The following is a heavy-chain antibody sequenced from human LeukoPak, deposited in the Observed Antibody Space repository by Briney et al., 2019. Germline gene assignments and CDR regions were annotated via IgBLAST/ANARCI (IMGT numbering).Heavy chain of an antibody. D-gene: IGHD2-21*02. CDR1: GYTFTSYY. CDR3: ARGSPPIVVVTAHNLFDY. CDR2: INPSGGST. V-gene: IGHV1-46*01. J-gene: IGHJ4*02. Sequence: ASVKVSCKASGYTFTSYYMHWVRQAPGQGLEWMGIINPSGGSTSYAQKFQSRVTMTRDTSTSTVYMELSSLRSEDTAVYYCARGSPPIVVVTAHNLFDYWGQGTLVTVSS.